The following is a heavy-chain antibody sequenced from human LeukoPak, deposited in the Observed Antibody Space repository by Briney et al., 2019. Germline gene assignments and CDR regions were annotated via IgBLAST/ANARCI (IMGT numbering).Heavy chain of an antibody. D-gene: IGHD3-10*01. J-gene: IGHJ4*02. CDR1: GFTFSSYA. Sequence: PGGSLRLSCAASGFTFSSYAMSWVRQAPGKGLEWVSAISGSGGSTYYADSVKGRFTISRDNSKNTLYLQMNSLRAEDTAVYHCAKGGFAEYYFDYWGQGTLVTVSS. CDR3: AKGGFAEYYFDY. V-gene: IGHV3-23*01. CDR2: ISGSGGST.